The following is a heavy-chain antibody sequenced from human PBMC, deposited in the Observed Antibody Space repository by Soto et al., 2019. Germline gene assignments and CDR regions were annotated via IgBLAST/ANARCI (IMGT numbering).Heavy chain of an antibody. Sequence: QVQLQESGPGLVKPSQTLSLTCTVSGGSISSGGYYWSWIRQHPGKGLAWIGYIYYSGSTYYNPSVKSRVTISVDTSKNQFSLKLSSVTAADTAVYYCARGDYYDSSGYFRGNWFDPWGQGTLVTVSS. V-gene: IGHV4-31*03. CDR3: ARGDYYDSSGYFRGNWFDP. CDR2: IYYSGST. CDR1: GGSISSGGYY. J-gene: IGHJ5*02. D-gene: IGHD3-22*01.